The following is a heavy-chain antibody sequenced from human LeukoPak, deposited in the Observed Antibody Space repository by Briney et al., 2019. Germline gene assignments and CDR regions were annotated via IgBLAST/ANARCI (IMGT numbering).Heavy chain of an antibody. D-gene: IGHD3-3*01. J-gene: IGHJ4*02. CDR2: INHSGST. V-gene: IGHV4-34*01. CDR1: GGSFSGYY. Sequence: PSETLSLTCAVYGGSFSGYYWSWIRQPPGKGLEWIGEINHSGSTNYNPSLKSRVTISVDTSKNQFSLKLSSVTAADTAVYYCARGPTWNYDFRKKQKPSVYYFDYWGQGTLVTVSS. CDR3: ARGPTWNYDFRKKQKPSVYYFDY.